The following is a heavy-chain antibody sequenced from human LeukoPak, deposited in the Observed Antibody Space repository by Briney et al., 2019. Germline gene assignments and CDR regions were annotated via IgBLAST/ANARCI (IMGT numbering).Heavy chain of an antibody. J-gene: IGHJ4*02. CDR2: ISSSSSYI. Sequence: GGSLRLFCAASRFTFSHYTVDWVRQAPGRGLEWVSSISSSSSYIYYADSVKGRFTISRDNAKNSLYLQMNSLRAEDTAVYYCARDSWCGGQGTLVTVSS. CDR1: RFTFSHYT. D-gene: IGHD4/OR15-4a*01. CDR3: ARDSWC. V-gene: IGHV3-21*01.